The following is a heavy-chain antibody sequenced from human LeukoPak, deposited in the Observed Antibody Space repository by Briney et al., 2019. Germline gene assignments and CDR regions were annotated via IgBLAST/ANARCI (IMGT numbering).Heavy chain of an antibody. CDR3: ARGIQLWYAFDI. CDR1: GYIFTGYY. D-gene: IGHD5-18*01. J-gene: IGHJ3*02. CDR2: INPNSGGT. V-gene: IGHV1-2*02. Sequence: ASVTVSCKSSGYIFTGYYMHWVRQARAQGLEWMGWINPNSGGTNYAQKFRGRVTITRDTSINTAYIELDRLRSDGTAVYYSARGIQLWYAFDIWGQGTMVTVSS.